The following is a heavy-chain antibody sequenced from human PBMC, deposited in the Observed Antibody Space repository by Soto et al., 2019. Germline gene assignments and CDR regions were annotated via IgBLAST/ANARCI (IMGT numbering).Heavy chain of an antibody. J-gene: IGHJ4*02. V-gene: IGHV3-33*01. CDR1: GFTFSNYG. Sequence: PGGSLRLSCAASGFTFSNYGMHWVRQAPGKGLEWVAVIWYDGSNKYYADSVKGRFTISRDNSKNTLYLQMNSLRAEDTAVYYCARGNYESSGYIDYWGQGTLVTVSS. D-gene: IGHD3-22*01. CDR3: ARGNYESSGYIDY. CDR2: IWYDGSNK.